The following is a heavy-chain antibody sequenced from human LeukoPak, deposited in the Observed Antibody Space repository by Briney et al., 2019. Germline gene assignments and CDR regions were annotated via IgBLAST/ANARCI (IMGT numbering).Heavy chain of an antibody. CDR1: GFTFSSYS. Sequence: GGSLRLSCAASGFTFSSYSMNWVRQAPGKGLEWVSSISSSSRYIYYADSVKGRLTISRDNAKNSLYLQMNSLRAEDTAVYYCARGGSDILTQHDYWGQGTLVTVSS. D-gene: IGHD3-9*01. J-gene: IGHJ4*02. CDR2: ISSSSRYI. V-gene: IGHV3-21*01. CDR3: ARGGSDILTQHDY.